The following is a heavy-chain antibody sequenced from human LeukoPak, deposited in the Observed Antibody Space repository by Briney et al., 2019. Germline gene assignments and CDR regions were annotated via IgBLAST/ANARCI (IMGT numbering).Heavy chain of an antibody. D-gene: IGHD2-15*01. Sequence: TSETLSLTCAVYGGSFSGYYWSWIRQPPGKGLEWIGEINHSGSTNYNPSLKSRVTISVDTSKNQFSLKLSSVTAADTAVYYCARGLRLYWGFFAWFDPWGQGTLVTVSS. CDR2: INHSGST. CDR3: ARGLRLYWGFFAWFDP. V-gene: IGHV4-34*01. CDR1: GGSFSGYY. J-gene: IGHJ5*02.